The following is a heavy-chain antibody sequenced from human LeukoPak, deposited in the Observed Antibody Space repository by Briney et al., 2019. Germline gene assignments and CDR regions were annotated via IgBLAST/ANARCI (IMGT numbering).Heavy chain of an antibody. V-gene: IGHV4-34*01. D-gene: IGHD3-22*01. CDR2: INHSGST. CDR1: GGSFSGYY. CDR3: ARGGGYDSSGYYYTYWSY. Sequence: PSETLSLTCAVYGGSFSGYYWSWIRQPPGKGLEWIGEINHSGSTNYNPSLKSRVTISVDTSKNQFSLKLSSVTAADTAVYYCARGGGYDSSGYYYTYWSYWGQGTLVTVSS. J-gene: IGHJ4*02.